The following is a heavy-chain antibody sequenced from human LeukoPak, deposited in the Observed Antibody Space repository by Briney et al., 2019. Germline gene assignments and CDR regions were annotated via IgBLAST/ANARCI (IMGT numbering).Heavy chain of an antibody. Sequence: QAGGSLRLSCAASGFTFSSYEMNWVRQAPGKGLEWVSYISSSGSTIYYADSVKGRFTISRDNAKNSLYLQMNSLRSDDTAVYYCARLGVVITQKAFDIWGQGTMVTVSS. CDR1: GFTFSSYE. V-gene: IGHV3-48*03. J-gene: IGHJ3*02. CDR3: ARLGVVITQKAFDI. D-gene: IGHD3-3*01. CDR2: ISSSGSTI.